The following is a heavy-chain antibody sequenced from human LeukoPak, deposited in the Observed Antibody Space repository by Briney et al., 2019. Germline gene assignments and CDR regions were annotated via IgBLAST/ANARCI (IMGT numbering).Heavy chain of an antibody. CDR3: ARVRPNSPYYYDSSGYSRIPKTFDY. CDR2: INHSGST. CDR1: GGSFSGYY. D-gene: IGHD3-22*01. V-gene: IGHV4-34*01. Sequence: SETLSLTCAAYGGSFSGYYWSWIRQPPGKGLEWIGEINHSGSTNYNPSLKSRVTISVDTSKNQFSLKLSSVTAADTAVYYCARVRPNSPYYYDSSGYSRIPKTFDYWGQGTLVTVSS. J-gene: IGHJ4*02.